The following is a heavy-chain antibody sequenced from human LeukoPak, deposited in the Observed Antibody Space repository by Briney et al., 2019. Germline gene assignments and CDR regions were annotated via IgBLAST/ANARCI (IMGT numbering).Heavy chain of an antibody. J-gene: IGHJ4*02. V-gene: IGHV1-69*04. Sequence: SVKVSCKASGGTFSSYAISWVRQAPGQGLEWMGRIIPILGIANYAQKFQGRVTITADKSTSTAYMELSSLRSEDTAVYYCARGTWTWYEVTTEEPNFDYWGQGTLVTVSS. CDR1: GGTFSSYA. CDR3: ARGTWTWYEVTTEEPNFDY. D-gene: IGHD4-17*01. CDR2: IIPILGIA.